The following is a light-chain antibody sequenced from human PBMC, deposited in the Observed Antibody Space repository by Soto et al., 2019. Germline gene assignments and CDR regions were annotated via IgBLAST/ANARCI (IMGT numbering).Light chain of an antibody. CDR1: SSDVGGYNY. CDR2: DVS. CDR3: SSYRSRSTVV. Sequence: QSALTQPASVSGSPGQSITISCTGTSSDVGGYNYVSWYQQHPGKALKLIIYDVSNRPSGVSNRFSGSKSGNTASLTISGLQAEDEADYYCSSYRSRSTVVFGGGTKVTVL. V-gene: IGLV2-14*01. J-gene: IGLJ2*01.